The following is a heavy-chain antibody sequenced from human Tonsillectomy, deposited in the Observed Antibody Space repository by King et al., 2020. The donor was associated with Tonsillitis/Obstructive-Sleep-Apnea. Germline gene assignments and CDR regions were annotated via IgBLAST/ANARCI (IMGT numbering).Heavy chain of an antibody. CDR2: ISGGGGST. Sequence: VQLVESGGGLVQPGVSLRLSCAASGITFSSYAMSWVRQAPGKGLEWVSTISGGGGSTYYADSVKGRFTISSDNSKNTLYLQMNSLRAEDTAVYYCAKAMVQGIIITIFDYWGQGTLVTVSS. CDR1: GITFSSYA. D-gene: IGHD3-10*01. J-gene: IGHJ4*02. CDR3: AKAMVQGIIITIFDY. V-gene: IGHV3-23*04.